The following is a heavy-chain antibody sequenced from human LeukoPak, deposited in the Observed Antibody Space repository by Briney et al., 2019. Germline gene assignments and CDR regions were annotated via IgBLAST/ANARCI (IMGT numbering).Heavy chain of an antibody. Sequence: ASVKVSCKASGYTFTSYGISWVRQAPGQGLESMGWISAYNGNTNYAQKLQGRVTMTTDTSTSTAYMELRSLRSDDTAVYYCARDAPTWELLRSVWFDPWGQGTLVTVSS. D-gene: IGHD1-26*01. CDR1: GYTFTSYG. CDR3: ARDAPTWELLRSVWFDP. CDR2: ISAYNGNT. V-gene: IGHV1-18*01. J-gene: IGHJ5*02.